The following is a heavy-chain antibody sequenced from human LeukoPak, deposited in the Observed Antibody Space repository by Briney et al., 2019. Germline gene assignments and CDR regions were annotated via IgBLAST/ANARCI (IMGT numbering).Heavy chain of an antibody. CDR3: ARDSKYYYGHYYMDV. CDR1: GGSISSGGYY. D-gene: IGHD3-10*01. Sequence: SETLSLTCTVSGGSISSGGYYWSWIRQHPGKGLEWIGYIYYSGSTYYNPSLKSRVTISVDTSKNQFSLKPSSVTAADTAVYYCARDSKYYYGHYYMDVWGKGTTVTVSS. J-gene: IGHJ6*03. CDR2: IYYSGST. V-gene: IGHV4-31*03.